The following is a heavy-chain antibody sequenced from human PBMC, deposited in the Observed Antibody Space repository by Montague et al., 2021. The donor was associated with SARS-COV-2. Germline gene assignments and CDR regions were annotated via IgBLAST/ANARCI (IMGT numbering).Heavy chain of an antibody. J-gene: IGHJ4*02. CDR1: LRSIDSRRNY. CDR3: ARELGYCSSTNCFHFDY. CDR2: IYRGGT. D-gene: IGHD2-2*01. V-gene: IGHV4-39*07. Sequence: SETLSLTCTVYLRSIDSRRNYWGWIRKPEGKALGQIGCIYRGGTYYNPSLKSRVTISVDTSKNQFSLKLSSVTAADTAVFYCARELGYCSSTNCFHFDYWGQGTLVTVSS.